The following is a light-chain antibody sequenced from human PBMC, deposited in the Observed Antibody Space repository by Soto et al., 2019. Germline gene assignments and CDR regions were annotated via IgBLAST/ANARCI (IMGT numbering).Light chain of an antibody. Sequence: QSVLTQPPSASGSPGQSVTISSAGTSSDVGGYNYVSWYQQHPGKAPKLMIYEISKRPSGVPDRFSGSKSGNTASLTVSGLQAEDEADYYCSSYAASNNFGVFGSGTKLTVL. CDR1: SSDVGGYNY. J-gene: IGLJ1*01. V-gene: IGLV2-8*01. CDR2: EIS. CDR3: SSYAASNNFGV.